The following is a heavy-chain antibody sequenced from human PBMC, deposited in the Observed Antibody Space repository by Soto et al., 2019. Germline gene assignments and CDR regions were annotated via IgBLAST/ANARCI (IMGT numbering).Heavy chain of an antibody. CDR1: GFTFDDYA. CDR3: AKDTFYHDSSGYYVFDY. V-gene: IGHV3-9*01. J-gene: IGHJ4*02. D-gene: IGHD3-22*01. Sequence: GGSLRLSCAASGFTFDDYAMHWVRQTPGRGLEWVSGISWNGGTIAYAESVKDRFTISRDNSKNTMYLEMNSLRAEDTAVYYCAKDTFYHDSSGYYVFDYWGQGTLVTVSS. CDR2: ISWNGGTI.